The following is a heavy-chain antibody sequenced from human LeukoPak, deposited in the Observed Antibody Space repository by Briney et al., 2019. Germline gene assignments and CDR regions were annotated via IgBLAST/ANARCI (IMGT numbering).Heavy chain of an antibody. CDR3: ARDARGMIVVVPAAAPHYGMDV. J-gene: IGHJ6*04. D-gene: IGHD2-2*01. CDR2: IYYSGST. Sequence: PSQTLSLTCTVSGGSISSGDYYWRWIHQPPGKGLEWIGYIYYSGSTYYNPSLKSRVTISVDTSKNQFSLKLSSVTAADTAVYYCARDARGMIVVVPAAAPHYGMDVWGKGTTVTVSS. V-gene: IGHV4-30-4*01. CDR1: GGSISSGDYY.